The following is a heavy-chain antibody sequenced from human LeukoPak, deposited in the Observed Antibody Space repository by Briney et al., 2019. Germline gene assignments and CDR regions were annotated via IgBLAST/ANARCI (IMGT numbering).Heavy chain of an antibody. CDR3: AKYAYNWNAPDGFGM. Sequence: QPGGTLRLSCAASGFTFSSYWMSWVRQAPGKGLEWVAVISYDGSRKHYADSVRGRFSISRGNSESTLFLQMNSLTTDDTSVYFCAKYAYNWNAPDGFGMWGQGTMVIVSS. CDR2: ISYDGSRK. CDR1: GFTFSSYW. V-gene: IGHV3-30*18. J-gene: IGHJ3*02. D-gene: IGHD1-1*01.